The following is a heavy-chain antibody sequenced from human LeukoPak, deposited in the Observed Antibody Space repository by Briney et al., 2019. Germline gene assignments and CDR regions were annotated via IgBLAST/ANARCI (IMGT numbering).Heavy chain of an antibody. CDR1: GYSFSSYW. CDR3: ARGDYGGKHFDT. CDR2: IYPGDSDT. V-gene: IGHV5-51*04. D-gene: IGHD4-23*01. Sequence: ESLKISCQGSGYSFSSYWITWVRQMPGKGLEWMGIIYPGDSDTKYGPSFQGHVTISADKPISTAYLQWSSLKASHTAMFYCARGDYGGKHFDTGGQGALCTASS. J-gene: IGHJ4*02.